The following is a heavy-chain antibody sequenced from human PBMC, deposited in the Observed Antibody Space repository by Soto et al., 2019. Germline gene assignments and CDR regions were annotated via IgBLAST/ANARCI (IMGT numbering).Heavy chain of an antibody. CDR3: ARGKDSGYDFWSGYYSFDY. V-gene: IGHV3-21*01. CDR2: ISTSSSYI. J-gene: IGHJ4*02. CDR1: GFSFSSYN. Sequence: VGSLRLSCAASGFSFSSYNMNWVRQSPGKGLEWVSSISTSSSYIYYIDSVKGRFTISRDNAKNSLYLQLSSLRAEDTAVYYCARGKDSGYDFWSGYYSFDYWGQGTLVTVSS. D-gene: IGHD3-3*01.